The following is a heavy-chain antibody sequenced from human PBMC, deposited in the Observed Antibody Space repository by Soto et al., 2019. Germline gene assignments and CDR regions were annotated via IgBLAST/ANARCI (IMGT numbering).Heavy chain of an antibody. CDR2: IYYSGST. CDR1: GGSISSSSYY. CDR3: ARLEYSYGSGIADY. Sequence: PSETLSLTCTVSGGSISSSSYYWGWIRQPPGKGLEWIGSIYYSGSTYYNPSLKSRVTISVDTSKNQFSPKLSSVTAADTAVYYCARLEYSYGSGIADYWGQGTMVTVYS. J-gene: IGHJ4*02. D-gene: IGHD3-10*01. V-gene: IGHV4-39*01.